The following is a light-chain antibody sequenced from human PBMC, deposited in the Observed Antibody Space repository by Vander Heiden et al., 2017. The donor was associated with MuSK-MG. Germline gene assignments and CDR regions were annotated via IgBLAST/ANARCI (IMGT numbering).Light chain of an antibody. Sequence: QSALPQPASVSGSPGLSFTISSTCTTGDVGGYNYVSWYQQHAGKAPKCMLYDVSNRPSGVSTRFSASKSGNAASLTTSGLQAEDDADYYCCSSTSSSTGVFGGGTKLTVL. CDR1: TGDVGGYNY. CDR3: CSSTSSSTGV. J-gene: IGLJ2*01. CDR2: DVS. V-gene: IGLV2-14*01.